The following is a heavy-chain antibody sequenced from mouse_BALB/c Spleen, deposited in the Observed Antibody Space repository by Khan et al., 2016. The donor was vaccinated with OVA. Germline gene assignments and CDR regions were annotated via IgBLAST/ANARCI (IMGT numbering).Heavy chain of an antibody. Sequence: QIQLVQSGPERKKPGETVKISCKASGYTFTNYGMNWVKQSPGKALKWMGWINTFTGEPTYADDFKGRFAFSLETSASTASLQINNLKNEDTATYFCARPPYFSYSLDHWGQGTSVTVAS. V-gene: IGHV9-3-1*01. D-gene: IGHD2-12*01. CDR2: INTFTGEP. J-gene: IGHJ4*01. CDR1: GYTFTNYG. CDR3: ARPPYFSYSLDH.